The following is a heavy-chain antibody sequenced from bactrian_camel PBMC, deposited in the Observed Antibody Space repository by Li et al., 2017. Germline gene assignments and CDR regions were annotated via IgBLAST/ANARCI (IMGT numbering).Heavy chain of an antibody. V-gene: IGHV3S9*01. D-gene: IGHD6*01. J-gene: IGHJ2*01. Sequence: HVQLVESGGGSVQAGGSLTLSCTVSGFTYSSYCMGWFRQVPGREREGVAFIDSDGTSSYADPVKGRFTISHDNAKNTLYLEMDSVKPEDTAMYYCAADEAVVVGCQVAAVVAGLRHLKVWGQGTQVTVS. CDR1: GFTYSSYC. CDR3: AADEAVVVGCQVAAVVAGLRHLKV. CDR2: IDSDGTS.